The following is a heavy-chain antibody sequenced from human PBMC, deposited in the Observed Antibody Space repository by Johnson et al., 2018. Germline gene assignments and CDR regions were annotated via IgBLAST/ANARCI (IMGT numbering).Heavy chain of an antibody. CDR3: ARGGYSSSFSYYYYYMDV. J-gene: IGHJ6*03. CDR2: ISNNGGST. D-gene: IGHD6-6*01. V-gene: IGHV3-64*01. CDR1: GFTFSNYA. Sequence: VQLVQCGGGLVQPGGSLRLSCAASGFTFSNYAMHWVRQAPGKGLAYVSAISNNGGSTSYANSVTGRFTLSRDNSKNTLYLQMGSLRVEDMAVDYCARGGYSSSFSYYYYYMDVWGKGTTVTVSS.